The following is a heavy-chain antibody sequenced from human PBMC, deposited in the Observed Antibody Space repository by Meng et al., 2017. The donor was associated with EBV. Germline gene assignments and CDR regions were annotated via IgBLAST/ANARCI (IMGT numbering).Heavy chain of an antibody. CDR1: GGSISSNNW. Sequence: QVQRQEAGPGLVKPAGTLSRTCAVSGGSISSNNWLSWVRQPPGKALEWIGEIYHSGSTNYNPSLKSRVTISVDKSKNQFSLKLSSVTAADTAVYYCARRSLDYYDSSGFDYWGQGTLVTVSS. CDR2: IYHSGST. J-gene: IGHJ4*02. V-gene: IGHV4-4*02. CDR3: ARRSLDYYDSSGFDY. D-gene: IGHD3-22*01.